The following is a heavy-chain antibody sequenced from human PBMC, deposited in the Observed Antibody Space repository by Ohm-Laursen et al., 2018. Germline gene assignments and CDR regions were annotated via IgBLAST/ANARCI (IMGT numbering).Heavy chain of an antibody. CDR1: GYSISSGYY. Sequence: GTLSLTCAVSGYSISSGYYWGWIRQPPGKGLEWIGSIYHSGSTYYNPSLKSRVTISVDTSKNQFSLKLSSVTAADTAVYYCARQMATIRGYFDYWGQGTLVTVPS. D-gene: IGHD5-24*01. V-gene: IGHV4-38-2*01. CDR3: ARQMATIRGYFDY. J-gene: IGHJ4*02. CDR2: IYHSGST.